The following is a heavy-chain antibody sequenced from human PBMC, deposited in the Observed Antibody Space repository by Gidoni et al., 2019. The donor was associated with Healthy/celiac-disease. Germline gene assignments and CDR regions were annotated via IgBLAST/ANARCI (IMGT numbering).Heavy chain of an antibody. V-gene: IGHV3-21*01. D-gene: IGHD6-13*01. CDR3: ARDPGAAALYYFDY. CDR2: ISSSSSYI. CDR1: GFTFSSYS. J-gene: IGHJ4*02. Sequence: EVQLVESGGGLVKPGGSLRLSCAASGFTFSSYSMNWVRQAPGKGLEWVSSISSSSSYIYYADSVKGRFTISRDNAKNSLYLQMNSLRAEDTAVYYCARDPGAAALYYFDYWGQGTLVTVSS.